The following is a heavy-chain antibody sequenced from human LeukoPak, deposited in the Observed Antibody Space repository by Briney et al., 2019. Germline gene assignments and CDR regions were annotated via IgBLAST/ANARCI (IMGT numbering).Heavy chain of an antibody. D-gene: IGHD3-3*01. J-gene: IGHJ4*02. Sequence: GASVKVSCKVSGYTLTELSMHWVRQAPGKGLEWMGGFDPEDGETIYAQKFQGRVTMTEDTSTDTAYMELSSLRSEDTAVYYCATESPKITIFGVVTIPIFDYWGQGTLVTVSS. CDR2: FDPEDGET. CDR3: ATESPKITIFGVVTIPIFDY. CDR1: GYTLTELS. V-gene: IGHV1-24*01.